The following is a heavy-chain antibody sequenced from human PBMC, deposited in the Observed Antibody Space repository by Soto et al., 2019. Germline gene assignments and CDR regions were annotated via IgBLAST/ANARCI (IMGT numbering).Heavy chain of an antibody. D-gene: IGHD6-19*01. CDR3: ARRSRSSSGWYYLDY. CDR1: GGSISSDS. V-gene: IGHV4-59*01. J-gene: IGHJ4*02. CDR2: VYYNGVT. Sequence: QVQLQESGPGLVKPSETLALTCTVSGGSISSDSWSWIRQPPGKRLEWIGYVYYNGVTKYNPSLESRVPISVDTSQNQFSLKLNSVTAVDTAIYYCARRSRSSSGWYYLDYWGQGTLVTVSS.